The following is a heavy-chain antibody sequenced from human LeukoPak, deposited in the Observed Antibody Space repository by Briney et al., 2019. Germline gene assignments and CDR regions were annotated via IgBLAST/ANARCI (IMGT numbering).Heavy chain of an antibody. CDR2: IRSSSNYI. V-gene: IGHV3-21*01. J-gene: IGHJ5*02. Sequence: GGSLRLSCAASGFTFSSYSMNWVRQAPGKGLERVSYIRSSSNYIDYADSVKGRFTISRDNAKNSLYLQMNSLRAEDTAVYYCARVRSYYYDPWGQGTLVTVSS. D-gene: IGHD3-22*01. CDR1: GFTFSSYS. CDR3: ARVRSYYYDP.